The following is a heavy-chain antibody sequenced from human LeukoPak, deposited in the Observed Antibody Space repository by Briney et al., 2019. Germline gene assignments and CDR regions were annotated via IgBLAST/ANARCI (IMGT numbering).Heavy chain of an antibody. J-gene: IGHJ4*02. D-gene: IGHD3-9*01. CDR3: ARSAGRYDILTGSDY. CDR1: GFTFSSYG. V-gene: IGHV3-33*01. CDR2: IWYDGSNK. Sequence: PGGSLRLSCAASGFTFSSYGMHWVRQAPGKGLEWVAVIWYDGSNKYYADSVKGRFTISRDNSKNTLYLQMNSLRAEDTAVYYCARSAGRYDILTGSDYWGQGTLSPSPQ.